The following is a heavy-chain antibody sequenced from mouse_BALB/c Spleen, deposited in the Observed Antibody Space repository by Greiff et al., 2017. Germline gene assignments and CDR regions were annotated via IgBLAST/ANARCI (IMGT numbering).Heavy chain of an antibody. Sequence: VQLQQSGAELVKPGASVKLSCKASGYTFTSYYMYWVKQRPGQGLEWIGEINPSNGGTNFNEKFKSKATLTVDKSSSTAYMQLSSLTSEDSAVYYCTSRIRAWFAYWGQGTLVTVSA. V-gene: IGHV1S16*01. CDR1: GYTFTSYY. D-gene: IGHD2-4*01. J-gene: IGHJ3*01. CDR3: TSRIRAWFAY. CDR2: INPSNGGT.